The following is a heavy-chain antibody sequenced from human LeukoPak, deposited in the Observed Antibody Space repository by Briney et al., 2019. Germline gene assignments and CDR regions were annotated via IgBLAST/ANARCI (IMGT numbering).Heavy chain of an antibody. J-gene: IGHJ4*02. CDR3: ARAAIGRYLNGVDY. Sequence: GGSLRLSCAASGFTFSSYWMHWVRQAPGKGLVWVSRINSDGSSTSYADSVKGRFTISRDNAKNTLYLQMNSLRAEDSAVYYCARAAIGRYLNGVDYWGQGTLVTVSS. V-gene: IGHV3-74*01. CDR2: INSDGSST. CDR1: GFTFSSYW. D-gene: IGHD7-27*01.